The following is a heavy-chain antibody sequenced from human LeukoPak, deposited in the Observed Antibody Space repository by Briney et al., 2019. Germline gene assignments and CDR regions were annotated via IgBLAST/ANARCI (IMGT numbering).Heavy chain of an antibody. D-gene: IGHD3-22*01. CDR3: AREAPRTYYYDSSGYPHGDY. J-gene: IGHJ4*02. CDR2: INHSGST. CDR1: GGSFSGYY. Sequence: SETLSLTCAVYGGSFSGYYWSWIRQPPGKGLEWIGVINHSGSTNYNPSLKSRVTISVDTSKNQFSLKLSSVTAADTAVYYCAREAPRTYYYDSSGYPHGDYWGQGTLVTVSS. V-gene: IGHV4-34*01.